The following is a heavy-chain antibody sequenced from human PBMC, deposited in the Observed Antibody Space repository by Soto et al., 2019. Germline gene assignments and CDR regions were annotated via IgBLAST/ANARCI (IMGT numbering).Heavy chain of an antibody. CDR3: VKAGGTAMAYYFDY. J-gene: IGHJ4*02. V-gene: IGHV3-64D*06. CDR2: ISSNGGST. D-gene: IGHD5-18*01. CDR1: GFTFSSYA. Sequence: GGSLRLSCSASGFTFSSYAMRWVRQAPGKGLEYVSAISSNGGSTYYADSVKGRFTISRDNSKNTLYLQMSSLRAEDTAVYYCVKAGGTAMAYYFDYWGQGTLVTVSS.